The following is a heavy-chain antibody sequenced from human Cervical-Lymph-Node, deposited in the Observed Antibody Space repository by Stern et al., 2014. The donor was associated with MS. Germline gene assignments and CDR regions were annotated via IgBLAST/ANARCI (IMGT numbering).Heavy chain of an antibody. D-gene: IGHD2-21*01. CDR1: GFSLSTSGVG. Sequence: QITLKESGTTLVKPTQTLTLTCTFSGFSLSTSGVGVGWIRQPPGKALEWLALIYWDDDKRYSPSLKSRLTITKDTSKNKVVLTMTNMDPVDTATYYCAHNRVFLIDPWGQGTLVTVSS. J-gene: IGHJ5*02. V-gene: IGHV2-5*02. CDR3: AHNRVFLIDP. CDR2: IYWDDDK.